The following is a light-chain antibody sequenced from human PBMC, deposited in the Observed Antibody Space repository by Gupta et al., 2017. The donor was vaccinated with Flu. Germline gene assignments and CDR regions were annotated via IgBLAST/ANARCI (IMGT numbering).Light chain of an antibody. J-gene: IGLJ3*02. Sequence: VSTYSSCASSDIGGYNYVSWYQHHPGPAPKLLIYAVTGRPSGVPARFSGSKSGITASLTLSGLQAEDEADYFCHSWAGNDNIWVFGGGTKLTVL. CDR3: HSWAGNDNIWV. V-gene: IGLV2-8*01. CDR1: SSDIGGYNY. CDR2: AVT.